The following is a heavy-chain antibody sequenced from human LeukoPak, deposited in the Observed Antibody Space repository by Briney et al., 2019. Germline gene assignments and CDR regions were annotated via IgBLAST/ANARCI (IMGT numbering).Heavy chain of an antibody. Sequence: ASVKVSCKASGYTFTSYDINWVRQATGQGLEWMGWMNPNSGNTGYAQKFQGRVTITADESTSTAYMELSSLRSEDTAVYYCATASGDSSGYYYADFDYWGQGTLVTVSS. CDR1: GYTFTSYD. CDR3: ATASGDSSGYYYADFDY. CDR2: MNPNSGNT. D-gene: IGHD3-22*01. V-gene: IGHV1-8*01. J-gene: IGHJ4*02.